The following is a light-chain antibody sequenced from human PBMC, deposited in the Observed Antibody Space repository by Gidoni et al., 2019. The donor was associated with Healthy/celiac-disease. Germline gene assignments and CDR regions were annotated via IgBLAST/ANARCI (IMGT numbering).Light chain of an antibody. V-gene: IGKV3-15*01. J-gene: IGKJ3*01. Sequence: EIVMTQSPATLSVSPGERATLSCRASQSVSRNLAWYQQKPGQAPRLLIYGASTRATGIPARFSGSGSGKEFTLTISSLQSEDFAVYYCQQYNKWLGTFGPGTKVDIK. CDR1: QSVSRN. CDR2: GAS. CDR3: QQYNKWLGT.